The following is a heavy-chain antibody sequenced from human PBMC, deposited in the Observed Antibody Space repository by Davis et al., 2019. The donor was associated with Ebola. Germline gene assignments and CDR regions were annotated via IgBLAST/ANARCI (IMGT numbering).Heavy chain of an antibody. CDR2: ISVYNGNT. V-gene: IGHV1-18*04. Sequence: AASVKVSCKASGYTFTGYYMHWVRQAPGQGLEWMGWISVYNGNTDYAQKFQGRLTMTTATSTATAYMKLRGQTSGDTAISYCDSPSGGGGGGWGQGTHVTVSS. J-gene: IGHJ4*02. CDR1: GYTFTGYY. CDR3: DSPSGGGGGG. D-gene: IGHD2-15*01.